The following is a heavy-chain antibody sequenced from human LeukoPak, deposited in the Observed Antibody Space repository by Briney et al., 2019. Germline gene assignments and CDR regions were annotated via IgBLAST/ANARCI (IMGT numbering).Heavy chain of an antibody. CDR2: ISIGGDGT. CDR1: GFSFSSYA. J-gene: IGHJ4*02. CDR3: VRAAPRDCSSTSCSLFDN. Sequence: GGSLRRSCAASGFSFSSYAMSWVRQTPRKGLEWVSTISIGGDGTYYADPVKGRFTMSRDNSKNTLYLQMSSLRAEDTAVYYCVRAAPRDCSSTSCSLFDNWGQGILVTVSS. V-gene: IGHV3-23*01. D-gene: IGHD2-2*01.